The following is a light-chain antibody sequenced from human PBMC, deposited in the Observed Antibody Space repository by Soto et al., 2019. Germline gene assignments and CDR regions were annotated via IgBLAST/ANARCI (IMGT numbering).Light chain of an antibody. CDR1: QSINNY. CDR2: SAS. Sequence: DIQMTQSPASLSVSVGDRVTITCRAGQSINNYLNWYLQRPGQAPKLMIRSASTLQRGVPSRFSGSGSRTEFTLTIADLQPDDFGTYYCQQRLTMTITFGHGTRLEIK. V-gene: IGKV1-39*01. CDR3: QQRLTMTIT. J-gene: IGKJ5*01.